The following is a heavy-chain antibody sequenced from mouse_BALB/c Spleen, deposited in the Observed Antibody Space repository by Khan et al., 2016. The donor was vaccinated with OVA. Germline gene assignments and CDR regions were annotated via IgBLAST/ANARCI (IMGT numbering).Heavy chain of an antibody. CDR1: GYSITSGYG. D-gene: IGHD1-2*01. V-gene: IGHV3-2*02. CDR3: ARTARMKY. J-gene: IGHJ2*01. CDR2: ISYSGST. Sequence: EVELVESGAGLVKPSQSLSLTCTVTGYSITSGYGWNWIRQFPGNKLEWMGYISYSGSTNYNPSLKSRSSITRDTSKNKSFLQLNSVTTEDTSTQYSARTARMKYWGKGTPLTVSS.